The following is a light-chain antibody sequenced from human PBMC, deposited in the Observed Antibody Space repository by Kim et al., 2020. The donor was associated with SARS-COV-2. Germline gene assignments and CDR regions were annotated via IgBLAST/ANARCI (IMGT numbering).Light chain of an antibody. CDR3: QQRHRWPPT. CDR1: QSVNNE. Sequence: LSPGESATLSCRASQSVNNELAWYLQKPGQAPRLLIYDASNRATGIPLRFSGSGSGTDFTLTISRLEPEDFAVYYCQQRHRWPPTFGQGTRLEIK. J-gene: IGKJ5*01. CDR2: DAS. V-gene: IGKV3-11*01.